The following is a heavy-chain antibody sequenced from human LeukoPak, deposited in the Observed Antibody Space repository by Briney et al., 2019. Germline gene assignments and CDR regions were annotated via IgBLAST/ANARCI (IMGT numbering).Heavy chain of an antibody. J-gene: IGHJ4*02. Sequence: PGGSLRLSCAASGFTFSNYAMHWVRQAPGEGLEYVSAISSNGGSTYYADSVKGRFTISRDNAMNSLYLQMNSLRDEDTAVYYCARGEFGDLRYDCWGQGSLVTVSS. CDR2: ISSNGGST. D-gene: IGHD4-17*01. CDR3: ARGEFGDLRYDC. V-gene: IGHV3-64*02. CDR1: GFTFSNYA.